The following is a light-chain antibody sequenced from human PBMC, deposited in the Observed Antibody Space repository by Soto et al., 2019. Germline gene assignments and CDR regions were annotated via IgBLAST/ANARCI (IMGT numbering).Light chain of an antibody. Sequence: QSALTQPASVSGSPGQSITISCTGTSSDVGSYNLVSWYQQHPGKAPKLMIYEGSKRPSGVSNRFSGSKSGNTASLTISGLQAEDEADYYCCSYAVSSTFYYVFGTGTKVTVL. CDR3: CSYAVSSTFYYV. V-gene: IGLV2-23*03. J-gene: IGLJ1*01. CDR1: SSDVGSYNL. CDR2: EGS.